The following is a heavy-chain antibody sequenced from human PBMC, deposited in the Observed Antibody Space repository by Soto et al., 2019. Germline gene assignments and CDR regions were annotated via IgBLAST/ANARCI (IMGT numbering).Heavy chain of an antibody. CDR2: ISAYNGNT. J-gene: IGHJ4*02. CDR3: ARHREFGSGSYFFDY. D-gene: IGHD3-10*01. Sequence: QVQLVQSGAEVKKPGASVKVSCKASGYTFTSYGISWVRQAPGQGLEWMGWISAYNGNTNYAQKLQGRVTMTTDTSMXTAYMELRSLRSDDTAVYYCARHREFGSGSYFFDYWGQGTLVTVSS. CDR1: GYTFTSYG. V-gene: IGHV1-18*01.